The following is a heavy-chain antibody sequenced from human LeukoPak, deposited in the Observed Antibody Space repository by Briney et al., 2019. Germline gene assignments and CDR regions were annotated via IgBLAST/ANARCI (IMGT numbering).Heavy chain of an antibody. J-gene: IGHJ4*02. CDR3: AREFDGSASGAGY. CDR2: MSSSSGLI. V-gene: IGHV3-21*01. D-gene: IGHD1-26*01. CDR1: GFTFSRYS. Sequence: GGSLRLSCAASGFTFSRYSMNWVRQAPGKGREWVSSMSSSSGLIYYGDSVKGRFTVSRDNAKRSLYLQMNSPRADDTAVYYCAREFDGSASGAGYWGQGTLVTVSS.